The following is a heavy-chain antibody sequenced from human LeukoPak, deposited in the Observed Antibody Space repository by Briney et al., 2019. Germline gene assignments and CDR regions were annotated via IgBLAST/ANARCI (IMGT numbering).Heavy chain of an antibody. D-gene: IGHD5-12*01. Sequence: SETLSLTCTVSGGSIISYFWSWIRQPPGKGPEWIGYIFDSGTTNYNPSTNYNPSLKSRVTVSLDTSKNHFSLKLSSVTAADTAVYLCVRGGVTTIAQYDYWGQGILVTVSS. V-gene: IGHV4-59*01. CDR3: VRGGVTTIAQYDY. CDR1: GGSIISYF. J-gene: IGHJ4*02. CDR2: IFDSGTTNYNPST.